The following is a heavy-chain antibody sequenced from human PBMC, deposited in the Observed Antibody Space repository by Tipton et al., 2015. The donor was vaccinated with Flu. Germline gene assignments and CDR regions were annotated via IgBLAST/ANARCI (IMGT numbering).Heavy chain of an antibody. CDR3: ARGPQVPVWPYYYGMDV. CDR1: GFTFSTYA. V-gene: IGHV3-23*01. Sequence: SLRLSCAGSGFTFSTYAMSWVRQAPGKGLEWVSAISGSSGSAETTHYADSVKGRFTISRDNSKNTLYLQMNSLRAKDTAVYYCARGPQVPVWPYYYGMDVWGQGTTVTVSS. CDR2: ISGSSGSAETT. D-gene: IGHD2-2*01. J-gene: IGHJ6*02.